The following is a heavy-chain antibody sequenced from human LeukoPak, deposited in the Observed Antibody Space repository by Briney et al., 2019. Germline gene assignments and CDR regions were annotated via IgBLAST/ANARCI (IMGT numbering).Heavy chain of an antibody. D-gene: IGHD3-22*01. J-gene: IGHJ4*02. Sequence: GGSLRLSCAASGFTFSSYAMSWVRQAPGKGLEWVSAIRGSGGSTYYADSVKGRFTISRDNSKNTLYLQMNSLRAEDTAVYYCAKGDTYHSSGYYDYWGQGTLVTVSS. V-gene: IGHV3-23*01. CDR3: AKGDTYHSSGYYDY. CDR2: IRGSGGST. CDR1: GFTFSSYA.